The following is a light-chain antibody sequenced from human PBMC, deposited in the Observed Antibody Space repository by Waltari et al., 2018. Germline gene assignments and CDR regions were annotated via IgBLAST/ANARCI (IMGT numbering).Light chain of an antibody. CDR3: QQSYTNPRT. J-gene: IGKJ1*01. CDR2: AAS. CDR1: QSISSY. Sequence: DIQMTQSPSSLSASVGDRVTITCRASQSISSYLNWYQQKPGKAPKLLIYAASSLQSGVPSSFSGSGSGTDFTLTISSLQPEDFATYYCQQSYTNPRTFGQGTRVETK. V-gene: IGKV1-39*01.